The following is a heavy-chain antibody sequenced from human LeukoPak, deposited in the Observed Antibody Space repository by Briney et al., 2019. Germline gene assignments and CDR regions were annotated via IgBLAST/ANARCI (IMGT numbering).Heavy chain of an antibody. CDR1: GFTFSSYS. CDR2: ISSSSTI. J-gene: IGHJ6*02. Sequence: PGGSLRLSCAASGFTFSSYSMNWVRQAPGKGLEWASYISSSSTIYYADSVKGRFTISRDNAKNSLYLQMNSLRDEDTAVYYCARDRAGGDSSYYGMDVWGQGTTVTVSS. D-gene: IGHD2-8*02. V-gene: IGHV3-48*02. CDR3: ARDRAGGDSSYYGMDV.